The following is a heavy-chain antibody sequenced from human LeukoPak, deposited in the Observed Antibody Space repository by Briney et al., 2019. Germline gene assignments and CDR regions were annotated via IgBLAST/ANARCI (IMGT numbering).Heavy chain of an antibody. Sequence: ASVKVSCEASGYTFTGYYMYWVRQAPGQGLEWMGWINPNSGGTNYAQKFQGRVTMTRDTSFSTAYMELTRLRSDDTAVYYCARTQGYYYFYMDVWGKGTTVTVSS. CDR1: GYTFTGYY. J-gene: IGHJ6*03. CDR2: INPNSGGT. CDR3: ARTQGYYYFYMDV. V-gene: IGHV1-2*02.